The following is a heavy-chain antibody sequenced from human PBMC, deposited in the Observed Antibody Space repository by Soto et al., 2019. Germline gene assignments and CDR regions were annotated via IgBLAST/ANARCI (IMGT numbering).Heavy chain of an antibody. Sequence: GGALRLSRFLSGFTFSTYTMNWVRQAPGKGLEWVSSINGRSNYVYYADSVKGRFTISRDNAKNSLYLQMNRLRAEDTAIYYCAREDGVVGSSSAFDHWGLGTLVTVSS. CDR3: AREDGVVGSSSAFDH. V-gene: IGHV3-21*01. J-gene: IGHJ4*02. CDR1: GFTFSTYT. D-gene: IGHD1-26*01. CDR2: INGRSNYV.